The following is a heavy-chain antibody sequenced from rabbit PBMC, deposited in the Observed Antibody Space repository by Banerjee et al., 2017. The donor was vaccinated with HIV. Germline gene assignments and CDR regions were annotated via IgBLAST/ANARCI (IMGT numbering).Heavy chain of an antibody. CDR3: ARDNDYNVYDNL. V-gene: IGHV1S45*01. CDR2: IYIGTSGIT. CDR1: GFSFSRSYW. Sequence: QEQLEESGGDLVKPEGSLTLTCTASGFSFSRSYWPCWVRQAPGKGPEWIACIYIGTSGITAYASWAKGRFTISKTSSTTVTLQMTSLTAADTATYFCARDNDYNVYDNLWGPGTLVTVS. D-gene: IGHD6-1*01. J-gene: IGHJ4*01.